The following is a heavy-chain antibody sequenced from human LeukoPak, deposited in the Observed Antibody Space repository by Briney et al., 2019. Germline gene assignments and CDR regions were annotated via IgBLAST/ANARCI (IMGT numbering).Heavy chain of an antibody. J-gene: IGHJ4*02. CDR2: ISYNGSHQ. V-gene: IGHV3-30*04. CDR1: GFTFSTYA. D-gene: IGHD3-3*01. Sequence: GGSLRLSCAASGFTFSTYAMHWVRQVPGKGLEWLTVISYNGSHQYYSDSVRGRFTISRDNSRNSVFLQINRLRPEDTAVYYCATSIRRITISSWGQGTLVTVSS. CDR3: ATSIRRITISS.